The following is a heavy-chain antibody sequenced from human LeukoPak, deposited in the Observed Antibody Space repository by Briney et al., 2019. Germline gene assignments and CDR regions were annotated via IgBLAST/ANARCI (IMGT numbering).Heavy chain of an antibody. CDR2: INTNDENP. CDR1: GYTFTSYG. Sequence: ASVKVSCKASGYTFTSYGLNWVRQAPGQGLEWVGWINTNDENPTYAQGFTGRFVFSLDTSVSTAYLEISSLKAEDTALYYCARALNLAAAGTLDSWGQGTLVTVSS. D-gene: IGHD6-13*01. J-gene: IGHJ4*02. V-gene: IGHV7-4-1*02. CDR3: ARALNLAAAGTLDS.